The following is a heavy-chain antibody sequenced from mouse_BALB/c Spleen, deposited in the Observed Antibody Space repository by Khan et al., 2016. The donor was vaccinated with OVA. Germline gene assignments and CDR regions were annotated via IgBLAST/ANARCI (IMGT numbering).Heavy chain of an antibody. V-gene: IGHV9-3-1*01. CDR1: GYTFTNYG. Sequence: QIQLVQSGPELKKPGETVKISCKASGYTFTNYGMNWVKQSPGKALKWMGWINTYTGEPPYADDFKGRFAFSLETSANTAYLQINNLKNEDTATYFCARPPYFSYSLDHWGQGTSVTVSS. CDR2: INTYTGEP. CDR3: ARPPYFSYSLDH. J-gene: IGHJ4*01. D-gene: IGHD2-12*01.